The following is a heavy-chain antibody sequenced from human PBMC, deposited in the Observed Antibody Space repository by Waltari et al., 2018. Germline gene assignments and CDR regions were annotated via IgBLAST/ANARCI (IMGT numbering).Heavy chain of an antibody. CDR2: VWSDGNEK. CDR1: VFPMSSYF. Sequence: QLQLVESGGGVVQPGKSLRLSCAASVFPMSSYFTHWVRQAPGKGLEWVAVVWSDGNEKYYGDSVKGRFTISRDNSKNIVYLQMNSLRAEDTAVYFCAKEQEAFDIWGQGTVVTVS. J-gene: IGHJ3*02. CDR3: AKEQEAFDI. V-gene: IGHV3-33*06.